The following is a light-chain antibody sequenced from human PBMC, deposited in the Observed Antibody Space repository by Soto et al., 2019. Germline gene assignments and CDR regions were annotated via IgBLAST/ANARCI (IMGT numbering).Light chain of an antibody. J-gene: IGKJ2*01. V-gene: IGKV1-5*01. CDR3: QQYHSYPYT. CDR1: QNINFW. Sequence: DIQMTQSPSTLSASVGDRVTISCRASQNINFWLAWYQQKPGKAPQLLIYDASNFERGGESGVPSRFSGSGSGTEFTLTISSLQPDDFATYYCQQYHSYPYTFGQGTKLEIK. CDR2: DAS.